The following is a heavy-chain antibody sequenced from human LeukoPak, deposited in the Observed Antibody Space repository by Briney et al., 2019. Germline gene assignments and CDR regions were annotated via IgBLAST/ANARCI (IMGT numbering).Heavy chain of an antibody. J-gene: IGHJ4*02. Sequence: SVKVSCKASGGTFSSYAISWVRQAPGQGLEWMGGIIPIFGTANYAQKFQGRVTITTDESTSTAYMELSSLRSEDTAVYYCASTRSLTSPFDYWGQGTLVTVSS. CDR2: IIPIFGTA. CDR1: GGTFSSYA. CDR3: ASTRSLTSPFDY. V-gene: IGHV1-69*05. D-gene: IGHD3-9*01.